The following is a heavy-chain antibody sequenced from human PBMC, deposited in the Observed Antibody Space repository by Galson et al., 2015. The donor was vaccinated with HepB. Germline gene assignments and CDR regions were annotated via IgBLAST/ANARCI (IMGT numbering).Heavy chain of an antibody. V-gene: IGHV1-69*13. Sequence: SVKVSCKASGGTFSSYAISWVRQAPGQGLEWMGGIIPIFGTANYAQKFQGRVTITADESTSTAYMELSSLRSEDTAVYYCARDGYSYGYFDYWGQGTLVTASS. J-gene: IGHJ4*02. CDR1: GGTFSSYA. D-gene: IGHD5-18*01. CDR3: ARDGYSYGYFDY. CDR2: IIPIFGTA.